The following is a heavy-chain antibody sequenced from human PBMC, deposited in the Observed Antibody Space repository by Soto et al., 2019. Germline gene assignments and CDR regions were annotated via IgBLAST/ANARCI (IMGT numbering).Heavy chain of an antibody. CDR3: ARDKITGLFDY. Sequence: QVQLQQWGAGLLKPSETLSLTCAVYGGSFSGYYWTWIRQPPGTGLEWIGEINHSGSTNYNPSLKCXVTISVDTSKNQFSLTLTSVTAADTAVYYCARDKITGLFDYWGQGTLVTVSS. D-gene: IGHD2-8*02. V-gene: IGHV4-34*01. J-gene: IGHJ4*02. CDR1: GGSFSGYY. CDR2: INHSGST.